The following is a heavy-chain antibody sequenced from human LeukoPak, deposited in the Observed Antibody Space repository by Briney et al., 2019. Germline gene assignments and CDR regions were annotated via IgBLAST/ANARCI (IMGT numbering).Heavy chain of an antibody. CDR2: INHSGST. V-gene: IGHV4-34*01. CDR3: ARKYCSSTSCYVWGRWMGWFDP. D-gene: IGHD2-2*01. CDR1: GGSFSGYY. Sequence: SETLSLTCAVYGGSFSGYYWSWIRQPPGKGLEWIGEINHSGSTNYNPSLKSRVTISVDTSKNQFSLKLSSVTAADTAVYYCARKYCSSTSCYVWGRWMGWFDPWGQGTLVTVSS. J-gene: IGHJ5*02.